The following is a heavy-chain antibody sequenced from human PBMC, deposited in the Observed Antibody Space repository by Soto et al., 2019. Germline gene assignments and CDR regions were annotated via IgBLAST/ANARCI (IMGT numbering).Heavy chain of an antibody. V-gene: IGHV4-4*02. D-gene: IGHD3-10*01. CDR3: ARYYVSGSYFDS. CDR2: IYQSGST. J-gene: IGHJ5*01. CDR1: GGSMSSSNW. Sequence: SETLSLTCAVSGGSMSSSNWWSWVRQPPGKGLEWIGEIYQSGSTNYDSSLKSRVTISVDKSKNQFSLKLNSVTAADTAVYYCARYYVSGSYFDSWGQGTQVTVSS.